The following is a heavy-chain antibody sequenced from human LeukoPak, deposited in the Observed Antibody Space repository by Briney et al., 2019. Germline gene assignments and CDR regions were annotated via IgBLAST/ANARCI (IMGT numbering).Heavy chain of an antibody. V-gene: IGHV1-18*04. CDR1: GYTFTSYG. D-gene: IGHD2-2*01. CDR2: ISAYNGNT. Sequence: AASVKVSCEASGYTFTSYGISWVRQAPGQGLEWMGWISAYNGNTNYAQKLQGRVTMTTDTSTSTAYMELRSLRSDDTAVYYCASCSTSCYDAFDIWGQGTMVTVSS. CDR3: ASCSTSCYDAFDI. J-gene: IGHJ3*02.